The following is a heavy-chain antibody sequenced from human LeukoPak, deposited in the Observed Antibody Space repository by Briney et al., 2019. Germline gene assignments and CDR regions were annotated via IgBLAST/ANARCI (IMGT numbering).Heavy chain of an antibody. V-gene: IGHV1-2*06. D-gene: IGHD3-22*01. CDR3: AKSDYDSSGYLY. J-gene: IGHJ4*02. CDR1: GYTFTGYY. Sequence: ASVKVSCKASGYTFTGYYMHWVRQAPGQGLKWMGRINPNSGGTDYAQKFQGRVTMTRDTSISTAYMELSRLRSDDTAVYYCAKSDYDSSGYLYWGQGTLVTVSS. CDR2: INPNSGGT.